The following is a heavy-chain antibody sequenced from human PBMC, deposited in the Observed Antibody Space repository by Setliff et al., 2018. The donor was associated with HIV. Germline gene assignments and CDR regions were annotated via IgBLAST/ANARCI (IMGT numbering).Heavy chain of an antibody. CDR2: ISWDGGST. CDR3: AKDTYTNGWHTSNFYHYGLEV. D-gene: IGHD6-19*01. V-gene: IGHV3-43D*03. Sequence: GGSLRLSCAASGFTFDDYAMHRVRQVPGKGLEWVSLISWDGGSTYYSDSVKGRFTISRDNRKNSLFLQMNSLRAEDTAFYYCAKDTYTNGWHTSNFYHYGLEVWGQGTTVTVSS. CDR1: GFTFDDYA. J-gene: IGHJ6*02.